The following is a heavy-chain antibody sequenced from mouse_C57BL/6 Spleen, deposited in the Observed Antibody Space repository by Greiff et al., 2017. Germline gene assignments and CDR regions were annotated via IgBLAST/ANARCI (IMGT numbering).Heavy chain of an antibody. D-gene: IGHD3-3*01. CDR3: ARAGGGTSDY. Sequence: QVQLQQPGAELVRPGSSVKLSCKASGYTFTSYWMDWVKQRPGQGLEWIGNIYPSDSETHYNQKFKDKATLTVDKSSSTAYMPLSSLTSEDSAVYYCARAGGGTSDYWGQGTTLTVSS. CDR2: IYPSDSET. V-gene: IGHV1-61*01. CDR1: GYTFTSYW. J-gene: IGHJ2*01.